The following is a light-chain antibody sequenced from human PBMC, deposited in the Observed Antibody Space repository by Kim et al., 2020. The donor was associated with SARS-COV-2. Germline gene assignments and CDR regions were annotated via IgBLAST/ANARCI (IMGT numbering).Light chain of an antibody. CDR3: QQYTVYPWT. V-gene: IGKV1-5*03. J-gene: IGKJ1*01. CDR1: QSISYW. CDR2: KAS. Sequence: DIQLTQSPSSLSASFGDRVSITCRASQSISYWLAWYQQKPGKAPNLLIYKASNLQSGVPSRFSGSGSGTEFTLTISSLQPEDFATYYCQQYTVYPWTFGQGTKVDIK.